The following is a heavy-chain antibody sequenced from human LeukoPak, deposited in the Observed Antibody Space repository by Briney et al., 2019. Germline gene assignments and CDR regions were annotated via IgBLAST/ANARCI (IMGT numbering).Heavy chain of an antibody. CDR1: GGSISSGDYY. Sequence: NTSQTLSLTCTVSGGSISSGDYYWSWIRQPPGKGLEWIGYIYYSGSTYYNPSLKSRVTISVDTSKNQFSLKLSSVTAADTAVYYCARYAFVVVPAAHWSFDYWAREPWSPSPQ. V-gene: IGHV4-30-4*08. CDR2: IYYSGST. CDR3: ARYAFVVVPAAHWSFDY. D-gene: IGHD2-2*01. J-gene: IGHJ4*02.